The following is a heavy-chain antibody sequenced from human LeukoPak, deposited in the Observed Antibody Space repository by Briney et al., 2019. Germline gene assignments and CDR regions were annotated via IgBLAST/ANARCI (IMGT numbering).Heavy chain of an antibody. Sequence: SETLSLTCDVYGGSFSGYYWSWIRQPPGKGLEWMGEINHSGSTNYNPSLKSRATISVDTSKNQFSLKLSSVTAADTAVYYCARGDSSGPDYYYYMDVWGKGTTVTISS. V-gene: IGHV4-34*01. CDR1: GGSFSGYY. J-gene: IGHJ6*03. CDR3: ARGDSSGPDYYYYMDV. D-gene: IGHD6-19*01. CDR2: INHSGST.